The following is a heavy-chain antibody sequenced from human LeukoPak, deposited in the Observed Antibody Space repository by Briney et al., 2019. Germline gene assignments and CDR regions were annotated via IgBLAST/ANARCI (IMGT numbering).Heavy chain of an antibody. D-gene: IGHD3-3*01. Sequence: SETLSLTCAVSGYSISSGYYWGWIRQPPGKGLEWIGSIYHSGSTYYNPSLKSRVTISVDTSKNQFSLKLSSVTAADTAVYYCASPIRFLEWLPLDYWGQGILVTVSS. J-gene: IGHJ4*02. CDR1: GYSISSGYY. CDR2: IYHSGST. V-gene: IGHV4-38-2*01. CDR3: ASPIRFLEWLPLDY.